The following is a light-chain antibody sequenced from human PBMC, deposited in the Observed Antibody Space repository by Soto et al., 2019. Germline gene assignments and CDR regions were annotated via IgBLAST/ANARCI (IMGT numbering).Light chain of an antibody. V-gene: IGKV1-5*01. CDR2: DAS. CDR1: QSISSW. CDR3: QQYNSYST. J-gene: IGKJ1*01. Sequence: IQSTHSPSTLSASVGDRVTIPFRASQSISSWLAWYQQKPGKAPKLLIYDASSLESGVPSRFSGSGSGTEFTLTISSLQPDDFATYYCQQYNSYSTFGQGTKVDIK.